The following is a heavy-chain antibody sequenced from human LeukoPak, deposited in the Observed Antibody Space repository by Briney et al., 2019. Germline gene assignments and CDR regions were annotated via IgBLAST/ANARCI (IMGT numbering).Heavy chain of an antibody. V-gene: IGHV3-30*02. D-gene: IGHD3-3*01. Sequence: GGSLRLSCAASGFTFDSYAMNWVRQAPGKGLEWVAFIRYDGSNKYYADSVKGRFTISRDNSKNTLYLQMNSLRAEDTAVYYCAKDLRDFWSGYSSPGDYWGQGTLVTVSS. CDR3: AKDLRDFWSGYSSPGDY. CDR2: IRYDGSNK. CDR1: GFTFDSYA. J-gene: IGHJ4*02.